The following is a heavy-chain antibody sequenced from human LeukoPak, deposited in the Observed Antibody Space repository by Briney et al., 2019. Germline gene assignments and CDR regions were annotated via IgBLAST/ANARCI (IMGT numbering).Heavy chain of an antibody. Sequence: PGGSLRLSCAAPEFTFRRNSMNCVRQAPGKGLEWVSTISSTSTYIYYADSVRGRFTISRDNTKNSVDLQMNSLRADDTAVYYCTRDVSLSQPGGFDYSGHGSLVTVSS. J-gene: IGHJ4*01. D-gene: IGHD6-13*01. V-gene: IGHV3-21*01. CDR2: ISSTSTYI. CDR3: TRDVSLSQPGGFDY. CDR1: EFTFRRNS.